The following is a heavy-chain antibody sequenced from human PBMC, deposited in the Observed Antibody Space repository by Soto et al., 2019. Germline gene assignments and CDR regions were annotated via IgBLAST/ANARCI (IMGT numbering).Heavy chain of an antibody. CDR3: ARDTNYYASGSGVDF. J-gene: IGHJ4*02. Sequence: PGGSLRLSCAASGFTFSTYNMDWVRQGPGKGLEWVSFISYSSTDIKYADSVKGRFTISRDNAKNSLYLQMNSLRAEDTAVYFCARDTNYYASGSGVDFWGQGTLVTVAS. CDR1: GFTFSTYN. CDR2: ISYSSTDI. D-gene: IGHD3-10*01. V-gene: IGHV3-21*01.